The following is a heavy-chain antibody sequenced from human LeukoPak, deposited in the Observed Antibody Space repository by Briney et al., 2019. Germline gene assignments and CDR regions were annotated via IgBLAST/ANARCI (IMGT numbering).Heavy chain of an antibody. Sequence: GGSLRLSCAASGFTFSSYGMSWVRQAPGKGLEWVSAISGSGGSTYYADSVKGRFTISRDNSKNTLYLQMNSLRAEDTAVYHCAKESHSSSWFRYYYYYMDVWGKGTTVTVSS. V-gene: IGHV3-23*01. CDR1: GFTFSSYG. CDR2: ISGSGGST. CDR3: AKESHSSSWFRYYYYYMDV. J-gene: IGHJ6*03. D-gene: IGHD6-13*01.